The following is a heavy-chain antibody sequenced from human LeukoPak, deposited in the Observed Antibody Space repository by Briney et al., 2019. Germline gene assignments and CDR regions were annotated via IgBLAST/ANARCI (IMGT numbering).Heavy chain of an antibody. CDR1: VGTFSSYA. Sequence: ASVNVSCKASVGTFSSYAISWVRQAPGQGLDLMGRIIPILGIANYAQKFQGRVTITADKSTSTAYMELSSLKSEDTAVYYCARDSLSSSNGGSDYWGQGTLVTVSS. V-gene: IGHV1-69*04. CDR3: ARDSLSSSNGGSDY. CDR2: IIPILGIA. J-gene: IGHJ4*02. D-gene: IGHD6-6*01.